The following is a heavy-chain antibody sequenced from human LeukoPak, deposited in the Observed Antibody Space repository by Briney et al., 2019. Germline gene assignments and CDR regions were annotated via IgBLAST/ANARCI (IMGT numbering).Heavy chain of an antibody. V-gene: IGHV1-46*01. CDR3: AIFQGTYGDNDNDF. CDR1: GYTFTNYY. Sequence: ASVKVSCKASGYTFTNYYIHWVRQAPGQGLEWMAIINPSSGSTSYAQKFQGRVTMTRDTSTSTVYMELSSLRSEDTAMYYCAIFQGTYGDNDNDFWGQGTLVTVSS. D-gene: IGHD4-17*01. CDR2: INPSSGST. J-gene: IGHJ4*02.